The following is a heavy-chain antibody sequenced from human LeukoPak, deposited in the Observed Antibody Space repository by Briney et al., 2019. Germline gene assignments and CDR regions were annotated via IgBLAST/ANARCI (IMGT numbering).Heavy chain of an antibody. J-gene: IGHJ5*02. CDR3: ARDVHGDYGSGWFDP. CDR2: IMPLFGTA. V-gene: IGHV1-69*05. D-gene: IGHD4-17*01. CDR1: GGTFNNSA. Sequence: SVKVSCKTSGGTFNNSATSWVRQAPGQGLEWLGGIMPLFGTAGYAQKFQGRVTITKDESTGTVYLELTSLTSDDTAVYYCARDVHGDYGSGWFDPWGQGTLVSVSS.